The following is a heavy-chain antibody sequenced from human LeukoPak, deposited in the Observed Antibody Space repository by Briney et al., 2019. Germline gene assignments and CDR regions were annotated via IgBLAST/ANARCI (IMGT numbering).Heavy chain of an antibody. CDR1: GFTFSNAW. CDR3: TTDLDSSSWYEGAFDI. J-gene: IGHJ3*02. Sequence: GGSLRLSCAASGFTFSNAWMSWVRQAPGKGLEWVGRIKSKTDGGTTDYAAPVIGRFTISRDDSKNTLYLQMNSLKTEDTAVYYCTTDLDSSSWYEGAFDIWGQGTMVTVSS. D-gene: IGHD6-13*01. V-gene: IGHV3-15*01. CDR2: IKSKTDGGTT.